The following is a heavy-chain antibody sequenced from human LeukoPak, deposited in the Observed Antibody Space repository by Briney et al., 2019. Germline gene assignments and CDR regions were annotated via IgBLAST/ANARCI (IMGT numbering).Heavy chain of an antibody. CDR2: IYYSGST. V-gene: IGHV4-30-4*01. J-gene: IGHJ4*02. CDR1: GGSISSGDYY. CDR3: ARGASVARDSAAFDY. D-gene: IGHD5-12*01. Sequence: PSETLSLTCTVSGGSISSGDYYWSWIRQPPGKGLEWTGYIYYSGSTYYNPSLKSRVTISVDTSKNQFSLKLSSVTAADTAVYYCARGASVARDSAAFDYWGQGTLVTVSS.